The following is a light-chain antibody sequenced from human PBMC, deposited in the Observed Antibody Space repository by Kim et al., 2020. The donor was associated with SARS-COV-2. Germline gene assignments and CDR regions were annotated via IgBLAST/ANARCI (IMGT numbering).Light chain of an antibody. J-gene: IGKJ5*01. V-gene: IGKV1-39*01. CDR2: GAS. CDR3: QHDYGSPIG. CDR1: QSISRY. Sequence: DIQLTQSPSSLSASVGDRVTITCRASQSISRYLNWYQQKPGKAPHMLVYGASTLQVGVPSRFRGSGSGTDFTLTITHLQPDDFGTYYCQHDYGSPIGFGQGTRLEIK.